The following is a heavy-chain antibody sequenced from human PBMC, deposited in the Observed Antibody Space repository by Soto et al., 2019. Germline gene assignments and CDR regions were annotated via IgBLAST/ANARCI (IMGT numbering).Heavy chain of an antibody. D-gene: IGHD2-2*01. J-gene: IGHJ2*01. Sequence: SETLSLTCTVSGGSISSYYGSWIRQPPGKGLEWVGYIYYSGSTNYNPSLKTRVSISVDTSQNQFSLKLSSVTAADTAVYYCARELREDIVVVPAGTVWYFDLWGRGTLVTVSS. CDR3: ARELREDIVVVPAGTVWYFDL. V-gene: IGHV4-59*01. CDR1: GGSISSYY. CDR2: IYYSGST.